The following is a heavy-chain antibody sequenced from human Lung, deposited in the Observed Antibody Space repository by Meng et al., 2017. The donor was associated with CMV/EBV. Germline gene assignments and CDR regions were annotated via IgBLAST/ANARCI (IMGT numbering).Heavy chain of an antibody. CDR2: INPSGGST. J-gene: IGHJ6*02. V-gene: IGHV1-46*01. D-gene: IGHD6-13*01. Sequence: SXXVSXXASGYTFTSYYMHWVRQAPGQGLEWMGIINPSGGSTSYAQKFQGRVTMTRDTSTSTVYMELSSLRSEDTAVYYCARDLITIAAADNYFYYGMDVXGQGXTVTVSS. CDR3: ARDLITIAAADNYFYYGMDV. CDR1: GYTFTSYY.